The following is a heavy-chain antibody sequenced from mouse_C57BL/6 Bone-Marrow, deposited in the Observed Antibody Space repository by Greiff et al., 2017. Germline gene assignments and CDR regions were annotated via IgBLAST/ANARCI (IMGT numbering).Heavy chain of an antibody. D-gene: IGHD2-1*01. Sequence: QVQLQQSGAELVRPGTSVKVSCKASGYAFTNYLIEWVKQRPGQGLEWIGVINPGSGGTNYNEKFKGKATLTADISSSTAYMQISSLTSADSAVYVCARLYYGSYGNAMDYWGQGTSVTVSS. J-gene: IGHJ4*01. CDR3: ARLYYGSYGNAMDY. V-gene: IGHV1-54*01. CDR1: GYAFTNYL. CDR2: INPGSGGT.